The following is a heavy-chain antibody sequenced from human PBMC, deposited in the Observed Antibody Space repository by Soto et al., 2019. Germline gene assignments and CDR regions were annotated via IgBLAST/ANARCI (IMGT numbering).Heavy chain of an antibody. D-gene: IGHD3-10*01. J-gene: IGHJ6*02. CDR1: GGSLSGYS. V-gene: IGHV4-34*02. Sequence: QVQLQQWGAGLLKPSETLSLTCAVEGGSLSGYSWSWIRQSPGKGLEWIGEINHFGSTSYNPSLQSPATLLVDTSKRQFSLKLSAVTAADTAVYYCARGGAHAYPGSGTYQCGYGMDVWGQGTTVTVSS. CDR3: ARGGAHAYPGSGTYQCGYGMDV. CDR2: INHFGST.